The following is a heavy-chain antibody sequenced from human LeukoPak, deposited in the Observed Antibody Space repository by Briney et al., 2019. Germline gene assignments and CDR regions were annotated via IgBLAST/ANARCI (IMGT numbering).Heavy chain of an antibody. CDR3: ARAKGIAVAGNYYYYGMDV. CDR2: INHSGST. V-gene: IGHV4-34*01. J-gene: IGHJ6*02. CDR1: GGSFSGYY. Sequence: PSETLSLTCAVYGGSFSGYYWSWIRQPPGKGLEWIGEINHSGSTNYNPSLKSRVTISVDTSKNQFSLKLSSVTAADTAVYYCARAKGIAVAGNYYYYGMDVWGQGTTVTVSS. D-gene: IGHD6-19*01.